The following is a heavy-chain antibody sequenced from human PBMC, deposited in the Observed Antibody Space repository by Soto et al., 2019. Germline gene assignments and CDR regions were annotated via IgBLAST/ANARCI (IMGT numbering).Heavy chain of an antibody. CDR1: GYTFTSYG. CDR2: ISAYNGNT. V-gene: IGHV1-18*01. D-gene: IGHD3-3*01. CDR3: ARDPPGYDFEFNSVHNWFDP. Sequence: QVQLVQSGAEVKKPGASVKVSCKASGYTFTSYGISWVRQAPGQGLEWMGWISAYNGNTNYAQKLQGRVTMTTDTSTSTAYMELRSLRSDDTAVYYCARDPPGYDFEFNSVHNWFDPWGQGTLVTVSS. J-gene: IGHJ5*02.